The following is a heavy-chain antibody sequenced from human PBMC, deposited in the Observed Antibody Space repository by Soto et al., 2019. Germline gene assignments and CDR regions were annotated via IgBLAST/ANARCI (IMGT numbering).Heavy chain of an antibody. D-gene: IGHD2-2*01. CDR3: ARDRVVPAATQPYYFDY. CDR2: IYYSGST. V-gene: IGHV4-31*03. J-gene: IGHJ4*02. Sequence: LSLTCTVSVGSISIGGYYCSWIRQHPGKGLEWIGYIYYSGSTYYSPSLKSRVTISVDTSKNQFSLKLSSVTAADTAVYYCARDRVVPAATQPYYFDYWGQGTLVTVSS. CDR1: VGSISIGGYY.